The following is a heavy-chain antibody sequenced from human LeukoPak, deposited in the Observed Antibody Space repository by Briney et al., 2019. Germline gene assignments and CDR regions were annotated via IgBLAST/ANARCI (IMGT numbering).Heavy chain of an antibody. D-gene: IGHD3-22*01. CDR1: GFSFSNYA. CDR3: AKAIYYDSSGFYYGFDY. J-gene: IGHJ4*02. V-gene: IGHV3-23*01. CDR2: ISESGGST. Sequence: GGSLRLSCAASGFSFSNYAMSWVRQAPGKGLEWVSGISESGGSTYYADSGNGRFSISRDNSENTLHLQMNSLRAEDTALYYCAKAIYYDSSGFYYGFDYWGQGTLVTVSS.